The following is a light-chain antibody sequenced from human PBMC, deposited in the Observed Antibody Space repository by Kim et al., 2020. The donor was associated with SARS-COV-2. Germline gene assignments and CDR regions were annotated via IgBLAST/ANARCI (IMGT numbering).Light chain of an antibody. V-gene: IGKV1-5*03. CDR1: QSISSL. Sequence: SASGGDRVTITCRDSQSISSLLAWYQQKPGKAPKLLIYKASSLESGVPSRFSGSGSETEFTLTISSLQPDDFASYYCKQYNSYSYTFGQETKLEI. CDR2: KAS. CDR3: KQYNSYSYT. J-gene: IGKJ2*01.